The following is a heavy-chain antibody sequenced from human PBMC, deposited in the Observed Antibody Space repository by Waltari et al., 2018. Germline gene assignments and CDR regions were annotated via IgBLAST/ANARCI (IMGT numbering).Heavy chain of an antibody. CDR2: ISSSGSTI. CDR1: GFTFSSYE. D-gene: IGHD1-26*01. J-gene: IGHJ6*03. CDR3: ARVGLATAHEAPHDYYYYYYMDV. V-gene: IGHV3-48*03. Sequence: EVQLVESGGGLVQPGGSLRLSCAASGFTFSSYEMNWVRQAPGKGLEWVSYISSSGSTIYYADSVKGRFTISRDNAKNSLYLQMNSLRAEDTAVYYCARVGLATAHEAPHDYYYYYYMDVWGKGTTVTVSS.